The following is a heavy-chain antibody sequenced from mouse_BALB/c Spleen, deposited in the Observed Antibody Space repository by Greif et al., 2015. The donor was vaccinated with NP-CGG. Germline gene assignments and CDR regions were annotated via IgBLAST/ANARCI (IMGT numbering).Heavy chain of an antibody. CDR2: INPSTGYT. V-gene: IGHV1-7*01. J-gene: IGHJ3*01. CDR1: GYTFTSYW. D-gene: IGHD2-4*01. Sequence: VQLQQSGAELAKPGASVKMSCKASGYTFTSYWMHWVKQRPGQGLEWIGYINPSTGYTEYNQKFKDKATLTADKSSSTAYMQLSSLTSEDSAVYYCARSMITTGAAYWGQGTLVTVSA. CDR3: ARSMITTGAAY.